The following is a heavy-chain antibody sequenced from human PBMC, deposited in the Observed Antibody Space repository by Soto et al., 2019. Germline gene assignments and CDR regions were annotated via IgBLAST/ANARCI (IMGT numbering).Heavy chain of an antibody. CDR3: ARMGRSESDYDFWSGYPLDV. J-gene: IGHJ6*02. Sequence: SETLSLTCAVYGVSFSGYYWSWIRQPPGKGLEWIGEINHSGSTNYNPSLKSRVTISVDTSKNQFSLKLSSVTAADTAVYYCARMGRSESDYDFWSGYPLDVWGQGTTVTVSS. D-gene: IGHD3-3*01. CDR1: GVSFSGYY. CDR2: INHSGST. V-gene: IGHV4-34*01.